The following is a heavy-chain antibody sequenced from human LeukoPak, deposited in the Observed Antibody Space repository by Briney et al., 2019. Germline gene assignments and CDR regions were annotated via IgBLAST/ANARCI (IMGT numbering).Heavy chain of an antibody. J-gene: IGHJ4*02. CDR3: AKVMIVVVTAAFDY. Sequence: PGGSLRLSCVASGFTFSSYGMHWVRQAPGKGLEWVAFIRYDGSNKYYADSVKGRFTISRDNSKNTLYLQMNSLRAEDTAVYYCAKVMIVVVTAAFDYWGQGTLVTVSS. V-gene: IGHV3-30*02. CDR1: GFTFSSYG. D-gene: IGHD2-21*02. CDR2: IRYDGSNK.